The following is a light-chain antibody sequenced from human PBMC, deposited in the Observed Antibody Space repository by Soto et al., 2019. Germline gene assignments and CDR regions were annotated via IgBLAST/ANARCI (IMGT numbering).Light chain of an antibody. V-gene: IGKV1-27*01. CDR1: KGISNY. CDR3: QKYTNVPA. CDR2: AAS. Sequence: DIQMTQSPSSLSAYVGDRVTITCRASKGISNYLAWYQQIPGKVPKLLISAASTLQSGVPSRFSGSGSGTYCTLTISSLQPEDVATYYCQKYTNVPAFGGGTKVEIK. J-gene: IGKJ4*01.